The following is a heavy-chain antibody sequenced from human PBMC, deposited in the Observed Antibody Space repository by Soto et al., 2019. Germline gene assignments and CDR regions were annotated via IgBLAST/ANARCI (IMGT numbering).Heavy chain of an antibody. Sequence: QVQLVESGGGVVQPGRSLRLSCAASGFTFSSYEMHWVRKAPGKGLEWVAVISYDGSNKDYADSVKGRFTISRDNSKNTLYLQMNSLRAEDTAVYYCAREGAGDTAMVGGWFDPWGQGTLVTVSS. V-gene: IGHV3-30-3*01. CDR1: GFTFSSYE. CDR3: AREGAGDTAMVGGWFDP. J-gene: IGHJ5*02. CDR2: ISYDGSNK. D-gene: IGHD5-18*01.